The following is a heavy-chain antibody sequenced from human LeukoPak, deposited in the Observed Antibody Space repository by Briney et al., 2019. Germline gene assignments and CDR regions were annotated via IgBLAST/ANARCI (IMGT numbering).Heavy chain of an antibody. Sequence: SETLSLTCAVYGGSFSGYYWSWIRQPPGKGLEWIGEINHSGSTNYNPSLKSRVTISVDTSKNQFSLKLSSVTAADTAVYHCARRAPPDVWGKGTTVTVSS. CDR3: ARRAPPDV. CDR1: GGSFSGYY. V-gene: IGHV4-34*01. CDR2: INHSGST. J-gene: IGHJ6*04.